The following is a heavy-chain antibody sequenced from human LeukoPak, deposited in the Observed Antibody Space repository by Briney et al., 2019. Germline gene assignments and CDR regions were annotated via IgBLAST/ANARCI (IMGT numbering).Heavy chain of an antibody. D-gene: IGHD4-17*01. Sequence: GGSLRLSCAASGFTFSNYWMHWVRQAPGKGLVWVSCINSDGRSTNSADSVKGRFTISRDNAMNTLYLQMNSLRAEDTAVYYCARLESSSAHGPYFDYWGQGILVTVSS. CDR1: GFTFSNYW. J-gene: IGHJ4*02. CDR3: ARLESSSAHGPYFDY. CDR2: INSDGRST. V-gene: IGHV3-74*01.